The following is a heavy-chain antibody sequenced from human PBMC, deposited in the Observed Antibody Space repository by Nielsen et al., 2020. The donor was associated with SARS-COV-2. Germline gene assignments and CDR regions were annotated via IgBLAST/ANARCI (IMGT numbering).Heavy chain of an antibody. D-gene: IGHD2-2*01. V-gene: IGHV3-64D*06. CDR2: ISSNGGST. CDR1: GFTFSSYA. Sequence: GESLKISCAASGFTFSSYAMHWVRQAPGKGLEYVSAISSNGGSTYYADSVKGRFTISRDNSKNTLYLQMSSLRAKDTAMYYCTRGDIVVVPAASDAFDIWGQGTMVTVSS. J-gene: IGHJ3*02. CDR3: TRGDIVVVPAASDAFDI.